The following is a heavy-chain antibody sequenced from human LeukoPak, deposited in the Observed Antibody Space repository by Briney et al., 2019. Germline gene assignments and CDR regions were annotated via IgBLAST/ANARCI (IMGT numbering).Heavy chain of an antibody. CDR2: IYRSGST. CDR3: ARERGDNWNVGP. D-gene: IGHD1-20*01. V-gene: IGHV4-38-2*02. Sequence: SETLSLTCTVSGGSISSYYWGWIRQPPGKGLEWIGTIYRSGSTYYNPSLKSRVTISVDTSKNQFSLKLSSVTAADTGVYYCARERGDNWNVGPWGQGTLVTVSS. CDR1: GGSISSYY. J-gene: IGHJ5*02.